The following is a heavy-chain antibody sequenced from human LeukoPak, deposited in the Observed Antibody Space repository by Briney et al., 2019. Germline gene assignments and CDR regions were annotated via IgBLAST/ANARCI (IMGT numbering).Heavy chain of an antibody. V-gene: IGHV4-39*01. J-gene: IGHJ5*02. CDR3: ARTPSGYLANWFDP. Sequence: SETLSLTCTVSGGSISSSSYYWGWIRQPPGTGLEWIGSIYYSGSTYYNPSLKSRVTISVDTSKNQFSLKLSSVTAADTAVYYCARTPSGYLANWFDPWGQGILVTVSS. CDR2: IYYSGST. CDR1: GGSISSSSYY. D-gene: IGHD3-22*01.